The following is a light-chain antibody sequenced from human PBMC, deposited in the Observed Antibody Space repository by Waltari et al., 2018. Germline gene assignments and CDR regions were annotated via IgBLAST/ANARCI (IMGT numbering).Light chain of an antibody. J-gene: IGKJ2*03. CDR1: QSISNW. V-gene: IGKV1-5*01. CDR2: KAS. Sequence: DIQMTQSPSYLSASVGYRVTITCQASQSISNWLAWYQQKPGKAPKTLIYKASTLESGVPSRFSGSGSGTDFTLTISSLQPEDFATYYCQQYNSAPYSFGQGTKVEIK. CDR3: QQYNSAPYS.